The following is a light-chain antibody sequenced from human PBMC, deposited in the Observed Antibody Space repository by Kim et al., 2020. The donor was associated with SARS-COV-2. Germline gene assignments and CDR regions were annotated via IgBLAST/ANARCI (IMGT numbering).Light chain of an antibody. CDR3: QQYAGQVT. CDR1: QSVDLY. Sequence: SLSPGERATLSWRASQSVDLYLAWYQQKPGQAPRLLIRGASSRAIGIPDRFSGSGSGTDFTLTITRLEPEDFAVYYCQQYAGQVTFGPGTKVDIK. J-gene: IGKJ3*01. CDR2: GAS. V-gene: IGKV3-20*01.